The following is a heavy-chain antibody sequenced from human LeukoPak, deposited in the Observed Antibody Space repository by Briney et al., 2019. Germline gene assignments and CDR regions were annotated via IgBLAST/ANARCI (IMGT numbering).Heavy chain of an antibody. J-gene: IGHJ4*02. D-gene: IGHD4/OR15-4a*01. CDR3: ARVGMVRTTHAFFDY. CDR1: GYTFTGYY. Sequence: ASVKVSCKASGYTFTGYYIHWVRPAPGQGLEWMGWINPNSGDTNYAQKFQGRVTMTRDTSISTAYMELSSLRSDDTAVYYCARVGMVRTTHAFFDYWGQGTLVTVSS. V-gene: IGHV1-2*02. CDR2: INPNSGDT.